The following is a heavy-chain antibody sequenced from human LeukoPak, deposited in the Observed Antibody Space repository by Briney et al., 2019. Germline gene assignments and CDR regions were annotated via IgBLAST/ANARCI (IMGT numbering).Heavy chain of an antibody. Sequence: ASVRVSXKASGYTFTSYDINWVRQATGQGLEWMGWMNPNSGNTGYGQKFQGRLTMTRDASISTAYMELSSLRSEDTAFYYCTRGPYAYSQYWGQGTLVTVSS. CDR3: TRGPYAYSQY. V-gene: IGHV1-8*01. CDR1: GYTFTSYD. D-gene: IGHD4-17*01. CDR2: MNPNSGNT. J-gene: IGHJ1*01.